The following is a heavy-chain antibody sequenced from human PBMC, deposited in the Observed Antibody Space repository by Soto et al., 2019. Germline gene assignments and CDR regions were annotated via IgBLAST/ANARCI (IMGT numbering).Heavy chain of an antibody. D-gene: IGHD3-22*01. CDR2: IYHSGST. CDR3: ASNPYYYDSSGYQNDAFDI. Sequence: SETLSLTCAVSGGSISSGGYSWSWIRQPPGKGLEWIGYIYHSGSTYYNPSLKSRVTISVDRSKNQFSLKLSPVTAADTAVYYCASNPYYYDSSGYQNDAFDIWGQGTMVTVSS. V-gene: IGHV4-30-2*01. J-gene: IGHJ3*02. CDR1: GGSISSGGYS.